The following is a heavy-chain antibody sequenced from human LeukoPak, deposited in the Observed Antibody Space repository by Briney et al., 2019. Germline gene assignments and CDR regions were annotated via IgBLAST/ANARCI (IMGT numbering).Heavy chain of an antibody. Sequence: SETLSLTCAVYGGSFSGYYWSWIRPPPGKGREWIGEINHSGSTNYNPSLKSRVTISVDTSKNQFSLKLSSVTAADTAVYYCARNKRPAPGLRASKGTFDYWGQGTLVTVSS. CDR1: GGSFSGYY. J-gene: IGHJ4*02. D-gene: IGHD1-7*01. V-gene: IGHV4-34*01. CDR2: INHSGST. CDR3: ARNKRPAPGLRASKGTFDY.